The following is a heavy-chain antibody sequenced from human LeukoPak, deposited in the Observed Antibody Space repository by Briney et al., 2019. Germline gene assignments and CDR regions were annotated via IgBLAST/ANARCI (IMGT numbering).Heavy chain of an antibody. Sequence: GSLRLSCAASGFTFSSYSMNWVRQAPGKGLEWVSYISSSSSTIYYADSVKGRFTISRDNAKNSLYLQMYSLRAEDTAVYYCARPPNYYDSSGYGHWGQGTLVTVSS. CDR3: ARPPNYYDSSGYGH. CDR2: ISSSSSTI. V-gene: IGHV3-48*04. J-gene: IGHJ4*02. D-gene: IGHD3-22*01. CDR1: GFTFSSYS.